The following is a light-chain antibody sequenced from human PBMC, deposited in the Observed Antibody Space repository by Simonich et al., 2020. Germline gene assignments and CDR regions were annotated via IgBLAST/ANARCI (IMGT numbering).Light chain of an antibody. CDR3: QQANSFPYT. CDR2: AAS. V-gene: IGKV1-39*01. Sequence: DIQMTQSPSSLSASVGDRVTITCRASQSISSYLNWYQQKPGKAPKLLIYAASSLQSGVPSRFSGRGSGTDFTLTISSLQPEDFATYYCQQANSFPYTFGQGTKLEIK. CDR1: QSISSY. J-gene: IGKJ2*01.